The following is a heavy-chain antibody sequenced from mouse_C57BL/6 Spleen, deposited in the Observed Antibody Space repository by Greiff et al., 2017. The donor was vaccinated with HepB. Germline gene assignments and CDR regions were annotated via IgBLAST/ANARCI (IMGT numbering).Heavy chain of an antibody. CDR3: TPYYGSSYEGFAY. CDR2: IDPEDGDT. D-gene: IGHD1-1*01. Sequence: EVKLVESGAELVRPGASVKLSCTASGFNIKDYYMHWVKQRPEQGLEWIGRIDPEDGDTEYAPKFQGKATMTADTSSNTAYLQLSSLTSEDTAVYYCTPYYGSSYEGFAYWGQGTLVTVSA. J-gene: IGHJ3*01. CDR1: GFNIKDYY. V-gene: IGHV14-1*01.